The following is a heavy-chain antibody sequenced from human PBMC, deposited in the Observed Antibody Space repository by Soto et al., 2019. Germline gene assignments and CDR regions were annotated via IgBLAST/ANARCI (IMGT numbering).Heavy chain of an antibody. J-gene: IGHJ3*02. V-gene: IGHV4-30-2*01. CDR3: ARVPHDYYDSSGYYYAGAFDI. CDR1: GGSISSGGYS. Sequence: QLQLQESGSGLVKPSQTLSLTCAVSGGSISSGGYSWSWIRQPPGKGLEWIGYIYHSGSTYYNPSLQSRVTISVDRSKNQFSLKLSSVTAADTAVYYCARVPHDYYDSSGYYYAGAFDIWGQGTMVTVSS. D-gene: IGHD3-22*01. CDR2: IYHSGST.